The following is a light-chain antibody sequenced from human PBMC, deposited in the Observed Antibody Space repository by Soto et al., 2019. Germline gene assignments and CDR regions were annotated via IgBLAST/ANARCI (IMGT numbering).Light chain of an antibody. J-gene: IGKJ1*01. V-gene: IGKV1-5*01. CDR2: DAS. Sequence: GDRVTITCRASQRMTSWLAWYQQKPGKAPKVLIYDASSLESGVPSRFSGSESGTEFTLTISSLQPDDIATYYCQQYTENSGTVGKGTKVDIK. CDR3: QQYTENSGT. CDR1: QRMTSW.